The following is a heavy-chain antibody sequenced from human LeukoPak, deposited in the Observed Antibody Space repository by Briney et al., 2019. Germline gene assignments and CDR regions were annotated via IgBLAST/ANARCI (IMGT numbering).Heavy chain of an antibody. D-gene: IGHD6-13*01. Sequence: GGSLRLSCTASGFSFSSYGMRWVRQAPGKGLEWVAFIRSDGNNQYYADSAKGRFTISRDRSKNTVYLELNRLTPDDTAVFYCARELGGMTAPPVFVHWGQGTLVTVSS. V-gene: IGHV3-30*02. CDR3: ARELGGMTAPPVFVH. CDR1: GFSFSSYG. J-gene: IGHJ4*02. CDR2: IRSDGNNQ.